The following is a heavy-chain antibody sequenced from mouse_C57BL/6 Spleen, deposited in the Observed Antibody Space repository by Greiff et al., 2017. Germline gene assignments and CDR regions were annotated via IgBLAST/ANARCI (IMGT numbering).Heavy chain of an antibody. Sequence: QVQLQQPGTELVKPGASVKLSCKASGYTFTSYWMHWVKQRPGQGLEWIGNINPSNGGPNYNEKFKSKATLTVDKSSSTAYMQLSSLTSEDSAVYYCARGGVYDGYYDYGGQGTTLTVSS. V-gene: IGHV1-53*01. D-gene: IGHD2-3*01. CDR1: GYTFTSYW. CDR2: INPSNGGP. CDR3: ARGGVYDGYYDY. J-gene: IGHJ2*01.